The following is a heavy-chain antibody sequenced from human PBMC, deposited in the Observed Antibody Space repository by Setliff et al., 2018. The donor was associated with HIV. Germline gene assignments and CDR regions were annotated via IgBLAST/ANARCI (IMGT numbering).Heavy chain of an antibody. CDR3: ARDRGIYNTAKGLDY. V-gene: IGHV4-4*07. D-gene: IGHD3-10*01. CDR2: IYPTGSS. Sequence: SETLSLTCTVSGGSMSSYYWSWIRQPAGKGLEWIGRIYPTGSSNYNPSLRSRVTMSVDTSKNQFSLNLNSVTAADTAVYYCARDRGIYNTAKGLDYWGQGTLVTVSS. CDR1: GGSMSSYY. J-gene: IGHJ4*02.